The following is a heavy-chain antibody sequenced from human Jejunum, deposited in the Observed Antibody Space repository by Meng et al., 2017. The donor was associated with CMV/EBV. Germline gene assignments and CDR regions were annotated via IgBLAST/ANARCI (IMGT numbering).Heavy chain of an antibody. D-gene: IGHD3-9*01. CDR2: ISSSGRFQ. CDR1: GFSFASFS. J-gene: IGHJ4*02. CDR3: AKERMYDIDF. V-gene: IGHV3-21*01. Sequence: CKASGFSFASFSLNSVRQAPGKGLEWVSSISSSGRFQYYADSLKGRFTISRDNGKNSLYLQMDSLRVEDTAVYYCAKERMYDIDFWGQGILVTVSS.